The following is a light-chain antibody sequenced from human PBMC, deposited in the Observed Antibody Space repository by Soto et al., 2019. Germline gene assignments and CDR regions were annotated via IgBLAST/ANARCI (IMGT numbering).Light chain of an antibody. Sequence: EIVMTQSPATLSVSTGERATLSCRASQSVSSNLAWYHQKPGQAPRLLIYHASTRATGIPTRFSGSGSGTEFTLTISSLQSEDFAVYYCQQYTKWPLTFGGGTKVDIK. V-gene: IGKV3-15*01. J-gene: IGKJ4*01. CDR1: QSVSSN. CDR2: HAS. CDR3: QQYTKWPLT.